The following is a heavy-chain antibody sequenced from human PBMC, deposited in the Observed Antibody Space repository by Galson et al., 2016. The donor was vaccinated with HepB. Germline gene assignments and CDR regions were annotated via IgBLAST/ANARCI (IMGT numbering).Heavy chain of an antibody. CDR3: ARESLIAAPAQFDY. V-gene: IGHV3-33*01. J-gene: IGHJ4*02. CDR2: IWSDGSNK. Sequence: SLRLSCAASGFTFSRHGFHWVRQAPGKGLEWVSLIWSDGSNKYYADSVKGRFTNSRDNSKKTLYLQMNSLRPEDTAVYYGARESLIAAPAQFDYWGQGTLATVSS. CDR1: GFTFSRHG. D-gene: IGHD6-13*01.